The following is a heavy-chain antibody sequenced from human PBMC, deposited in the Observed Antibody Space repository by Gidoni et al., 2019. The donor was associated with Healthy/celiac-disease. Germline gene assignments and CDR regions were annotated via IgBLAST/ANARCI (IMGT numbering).Heavy chain of an antibody. J-gene: IGHJ6*02. CDR2: IYPGDSDT. Sequence: EVQLVQSGAAVKKPGESLKISCKGSGYSFTSYWLGWVRQVPGKGLEWMGSIYPGDSDTRYSPSFQGQVTISADKSISTAYLQWSSLKASDTAMYYCARHLLLGWNYAGHYYYGMDVWGQGTTVTVSS. CDR1: GYSFTSYW. D-gene: IGHD1-7*01. CDR3: ARHLLLGWNYAGHYYYGMDV. V-gene: IGHV5-51*01.